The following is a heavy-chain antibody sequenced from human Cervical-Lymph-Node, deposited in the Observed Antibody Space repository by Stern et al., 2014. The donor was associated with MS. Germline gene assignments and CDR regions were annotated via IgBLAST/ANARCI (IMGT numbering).Heavy chain of an antibody. CDR2: IHHSGNT. CDR3: ARLGDVAK. CDR1: GDSISTYY. J-gene: IGHJ4*02. D-gene: IGHD1-26*01. V-gene: IGHV4-59*08. Sequence: VQLVESGPGLVKPSETLSLTCTVSGDSISTYYWSWIRQPPGKGLEWIGYIHHSGNTNSNPSLKSRVTVSVDTSKNQFSLKLNPMTAADTAVYYCARLGDVAKWGQGTLVIVSS.